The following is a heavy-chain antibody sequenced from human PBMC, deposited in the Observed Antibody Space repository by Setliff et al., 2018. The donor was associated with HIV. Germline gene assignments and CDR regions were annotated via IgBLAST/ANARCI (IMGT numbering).Heavy chain of an antibody. CDR2: IYNSGYT. V-gene: IGHV4-61*01. J-gene: IGHJ4*02. D-gene: IGHD3-10*01. Sequence: SETLSLTCSVSGGSISSGSYYWSWIRQPPGKGLEWIGYIYNSGYTNYKPSLKSRVTISLDTSKNQFSLNLRSVTAADTAVYYCARARGPEGYFDSWGQGTLVTVSS. CDR1: GGSISSGSYY. CDR3: ARARGPEGYFDS.